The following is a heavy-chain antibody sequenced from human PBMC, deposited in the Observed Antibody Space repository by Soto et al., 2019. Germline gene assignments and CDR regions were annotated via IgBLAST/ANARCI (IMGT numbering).Heavy chain of an antibody. CDR1: GGSISSSSYY. CDR2: IYYSGST. Sequence: SETLSLTCIVSGGSISSSSYYWGWIRQPPGKGLEWIGSIYYSGSTYYNPSLKSRVTISVDTSKNQSSLKLSSVTAADTAVYYCARKTYYYDSSGYYVLDYWGQGTLVTVSS. D-gene: IGHD3-22*01. J-gene: IGHJ4*02. CDR3: ARKTYYYDSSGYYVLDY. V-gene: IGHV4-39*01.